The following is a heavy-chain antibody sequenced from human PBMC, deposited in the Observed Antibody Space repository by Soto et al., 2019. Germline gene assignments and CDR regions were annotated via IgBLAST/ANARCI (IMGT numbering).Heavy chain of an antibody. CDR1: GYTFTSSD. Sequence: QVQLVQSGAEVKKSGASVKVSCKASGYTFTSSDINWVRQATGQGLEWMGWMNPNTGNIGYTQRFQGRVSMTRNITITTAYKELSGLKSDDTAVYYCARGRRVGAAFDYWGQGTLVTVSS. V-gene: IGHV1-8*01. CDR2: MNPNTGNI. CDR3: ARGRRVGAAFDY. D-gene: IGHD1-26*01. J-gene: IGHJ4*02.